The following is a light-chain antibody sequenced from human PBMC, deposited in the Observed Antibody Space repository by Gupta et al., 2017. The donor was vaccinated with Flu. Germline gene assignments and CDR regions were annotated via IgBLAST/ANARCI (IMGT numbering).Light chain of an antibody. J-gene: IGKJ3*01. CDR3: QHYNSYPFT. Sequence: DIQMTQSPSTLSASVGDSVTITCRASQLIDNWLAWYQQKPGKAPRLLIYKASSLESGVPSRFSGSGSGTEFTLTISSLQPDDFAIYYCQHYNSYPFTFGPGTKVDIK. V-gene: IGKV1-5*03. CDR1: QLIDNW. CDR2: KAS.